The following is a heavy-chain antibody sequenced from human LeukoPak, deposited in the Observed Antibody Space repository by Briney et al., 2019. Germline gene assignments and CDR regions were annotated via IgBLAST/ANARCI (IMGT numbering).Heavy chain of an antibody. CDR2: ISYSGST. CDR3: ANCNYYYYYGMDV. J-gene: IGHJ6*02. Sequence: SETLSLTCTVSGDSISSSSYYWGWIRQPPGKGLEWIGSISYSGSTYYNPSLKSRVSISVDMSKNQFSLKLSSVTAADTAVYYCANCNYYYYYGMDVWGQGTTVTVSS. CDR1: GDSISSSSYY. V-gene: IGHV4-39*07. D-gene: IGHD2-21*01.